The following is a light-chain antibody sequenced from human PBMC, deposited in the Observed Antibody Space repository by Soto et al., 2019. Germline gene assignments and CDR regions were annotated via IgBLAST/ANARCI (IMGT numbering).Light chain of an antibody. J-gene: IGLJ2*01. CDR3: VLYVGSGITV. Sequence: QTVVTQEPSFSVSPGGTVTLTFGLSSGSVSTNYYPSWYQRTPGQAPRTLIYSTNTRSSGVTDRFSGSILGNKAALTITGAQADDESDYYCVLYVGSGITVFGGGTKLTVL. CDR1: SGSVSTNYY. CDR2: STN. V-gene: IGLV8-61*01.